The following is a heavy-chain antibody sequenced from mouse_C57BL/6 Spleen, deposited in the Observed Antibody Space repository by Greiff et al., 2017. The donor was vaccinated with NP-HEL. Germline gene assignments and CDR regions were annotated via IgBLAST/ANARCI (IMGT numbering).Heavy chain of an antibody. CDR2: IDPETGGT. V-gene: IGHV1-15*01. D-gene: IGHD2-4*01. Sequence: VQLQQSGAELVRPGASVTLSCKASGYTFTDYEMHWVKQTPVHGLEWIGAIDPETGGTAYNQKFKGKAILTADKSSSTAYMELRSLTSEDSAVYYCTSIYYDYYFDYWGQGTTLTVSS. J-gene: IGHJ2*01. CDR1: GYTFTDYE. CDR3: TSIYYDYYFDY.